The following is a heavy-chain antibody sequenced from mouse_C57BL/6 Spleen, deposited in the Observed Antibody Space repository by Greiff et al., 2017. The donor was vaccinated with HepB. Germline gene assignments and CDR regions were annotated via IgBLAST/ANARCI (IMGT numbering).Heavy chain of an antibody. CDR2: IDPEDGDT. D-gene: IGHD1-1*01. V-gene: IGHV14-2*01. J-gene: IGHJ1*03. Sequence: VQLKQSGAELVKPGASVKLSCTASGFNIKDYYMHWVKQRTEQGLEWIGRIDPEDGDTKYAPKFQGKATITADTSSNTAYLQLSSLTSEDTAVYYCARTTVVASGWYFDVWGTGTTVTVSS. CDR3: ARTTVVASGWYFDV. CDR1: GFNIKDYY.